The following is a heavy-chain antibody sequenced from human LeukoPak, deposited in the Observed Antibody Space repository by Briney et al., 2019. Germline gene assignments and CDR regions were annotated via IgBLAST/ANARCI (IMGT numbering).Heavy chain of an antibody. CDR2: IYYSGST. CDR3: ARDLAWGAYDY. D-gene: IGHD7-27*01. J-gene: IGHJ4*02. V-gene: IGHV4-59*01. CDR1: GGSISFYY. Sequence: SETLSLTCSVSGGSISFYYWSWIRQPPGKGLEWIGYIYYSGSTNYNPSLKSRVTISVDTSKNQFSLNLSSVTAADTAVYYCARDLAWGAYDYWGQGTLVTVSS.